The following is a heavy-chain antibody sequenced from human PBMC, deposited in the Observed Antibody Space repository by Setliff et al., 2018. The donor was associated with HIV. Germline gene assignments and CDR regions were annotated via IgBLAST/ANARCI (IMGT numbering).Heavy chain of an antibody. J-gene: IGHJ3*02. CDR1: GGTFSSHA. D-gene: IGHD2-15*01. CDR2: IIPIFGTA. V-gene: IGHV1-69*13. CDR3: AAGYCGGVRCYLGHAFEI. Sequence: SVKVSCKASGGTFSSHAISWVRQAPGQGLEWMGGIIPIFGTANYAQKFQGRVTITADESTSTAYMELSSLRSEDTAVYYCAAGYCGGVRCYLGHAFEIWGQGTMVTVSS.